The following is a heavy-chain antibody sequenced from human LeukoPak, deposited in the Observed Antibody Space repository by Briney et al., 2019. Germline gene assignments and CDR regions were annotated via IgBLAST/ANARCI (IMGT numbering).Heavy chain of an antibody. D-gene: IGHD5-12*01. CDR2: IYYSGST. J-gene: IGHJ5*02. V-gene: IGHV4-59*01. Sequence: SETLSLTCTVSGGSISSYYWSWIRQPPGKGLEWIGDIYYSGSTNYNPPLKRRVTISVDTSKNQFFLKLSSVTAADTAVYYCARSRGYSGYDSGWFDPWGQGTLVTVSS. CDR1: GGSISSYY. CDR3: ARSRGYSGYDSGWFDP.